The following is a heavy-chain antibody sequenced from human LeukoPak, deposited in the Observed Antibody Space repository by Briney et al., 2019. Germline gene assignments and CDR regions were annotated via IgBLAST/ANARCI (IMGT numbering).Heavy chain of an antibody. V-gene: IGHV3-30*02. Sequence: GGSLRLSCAASGFTFSSYGMHWVRQAPGKGLEWVAFIRYDGSNKYYADSVKGRFTISRDNSKNTLYLQMNSLRAEDTAVYYCARTSERRGYSQDYWGQGTLVTVSS. J-gene: IGHJ4*02. CDR2: IRYDGSNK. CDR1: GFTFSSYG. CDR3: ARTSERRGYSQDY. D-gene: IGHD5-12*01.